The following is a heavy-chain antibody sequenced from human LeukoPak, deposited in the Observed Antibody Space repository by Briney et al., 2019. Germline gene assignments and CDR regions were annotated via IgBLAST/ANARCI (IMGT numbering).Heavy chain of an antibody. CDR2: ISYDGSNK. D-gene: IGHD5-12*01. CDR3: ARGRIVATILDY. Sequence: PGRSLRLSCAASGFTFSSYGMHWVRQAPGKGLEWVAVISYDGSNKYYADSVKGRFTISRDNSKNTLYLQMNSLRAEDTAVYYCARGRIVATILDYWGQGTLVTVSS. V-gene: IGHV3-30*03. CDR1: GFTFSSYG. J-gene: IGHJ4*02.